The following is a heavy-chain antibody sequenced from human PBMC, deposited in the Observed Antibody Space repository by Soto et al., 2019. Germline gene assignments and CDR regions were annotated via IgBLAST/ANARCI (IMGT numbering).Heavy chain of an antibody. J-gene: IGHJ6*02. CDR3: ARDLQSSSVYGVDV. V-gene: IGHV1-18*04. CDR2: ISAHNGNT. CDR1: GYTFTTYD. Sequence: QVQLVQSGGEVKKPGASVKVSCKASGYTFTTYDITWVRQAPGQGLEWMGWISAHNGNTNYAQKLQGRVTLTADTSTSTAYMELRSLTSDDTAVYYCARDLQSSSVYGVDVWGQGTTVTVSS. D-gene: IGHD2-2*01.